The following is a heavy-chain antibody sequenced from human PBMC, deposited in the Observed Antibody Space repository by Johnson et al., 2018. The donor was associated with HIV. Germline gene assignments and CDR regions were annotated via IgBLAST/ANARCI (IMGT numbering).Heavy chain of an antibody. D-gene: IGHD3-22*01. Sequence: QVQLVESGGGLVQPGGSLRLSCAASGFTFSSYAMHWVRQAPGKGLEWVAVISYDGSNKYYADSVKGRFIISRANSKNTLYLQINSLRAEDTAVYYCAGVGGLYYYDSSGYRDDAFDIWGQGTMVTVSS. J-gene: IGHJ3*02. CDR1: GFTFSSYA. CDR3: AGVGGLYYYDSSGYRDDAFDI. CDR2: ISYDGSNK. V-gene: IGHV3-30*04.